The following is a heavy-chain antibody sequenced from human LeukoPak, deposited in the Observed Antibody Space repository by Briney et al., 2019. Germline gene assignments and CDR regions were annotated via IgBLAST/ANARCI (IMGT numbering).Heavy chain of an antibody. D-gene: IGHD5-18*01. CDR3: ARDLGVMVRAFDI. V-gene: IGHV4-59*01. CDR1: GGSISSYY. Sequence: PSETLSLTCTVSGGSISSYYWSWIRQPPGKRLEWIGYIYYSGSTSYNPSLKSRVTISVDTSKNQISLKLSSATAADTAVYYCARDLGVMVRAFDIWGQGTMVTVSS. J-gene: IGHJ3*02. CDR2: IYYSGST.